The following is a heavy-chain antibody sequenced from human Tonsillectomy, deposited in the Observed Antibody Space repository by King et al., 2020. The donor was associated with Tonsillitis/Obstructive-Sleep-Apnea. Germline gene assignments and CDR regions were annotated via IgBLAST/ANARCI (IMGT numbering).Heavy chain of an antibody. CDR1: GFTFSTYS. V-gene: IGHV3-48*02. CDR2: ISSSSSTM. J-gene: IGHJ3*02. D-gene: IGHD6-6*01. Sequence: VQLVESGGGLAQPGGSLRLSCAASGFTFSTYSMNWVRQAPGKGLQWVSYISSSSSTMYYVDSVKGRFTISRDNAKNPLFLQMNSLRDDDTAVYYCAREYSSSSGRAFDIWGQGTVVTVSS. CDR3: AREYSSSSGRAFDI.